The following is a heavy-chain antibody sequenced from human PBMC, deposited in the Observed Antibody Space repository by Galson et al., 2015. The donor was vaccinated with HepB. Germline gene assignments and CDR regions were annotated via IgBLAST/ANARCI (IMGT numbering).Heavy chain of an antibody. Sequence: SLRLSCAASGFTFSSYGMHWVRQAPGKGLEWVAVIWYDGSNKYYADSVKGRFTISRDNSKNTLYLQMNSLRAEDTAVYYCARDKFTVTASRFDYWGQGTLVTVSS. V-gene: IGHV3-33*01. D-gene: IGHD4-11*01. J-gene: IGHJ4*02. CDR1: GFTFSSYG. CDR2: IWYDGSNK. CDR3: ARDKFTVTASRFDY.